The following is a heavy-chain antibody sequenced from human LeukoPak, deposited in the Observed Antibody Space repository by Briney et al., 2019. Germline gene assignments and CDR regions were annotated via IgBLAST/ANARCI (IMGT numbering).Heavy chain of an antibody. V-gene: IGHV3-48*04. Sequence: GGSLRLSCAASGFTFSTFAMIWVRQPPGKGLDWVSYISTSGSTIYYADSVKGRFTISRDNAKNSLYLQMNSLRAEDTAVYYCARVGTLPDDALDMWGQGTMVTASS. D-gene: IGHD1-26*01. J-gene: IGHJ3*02. CDR2: ISTSGSTI. CDR1: GFTFSTFA. CDR3: ARVGTLPDDALDM.